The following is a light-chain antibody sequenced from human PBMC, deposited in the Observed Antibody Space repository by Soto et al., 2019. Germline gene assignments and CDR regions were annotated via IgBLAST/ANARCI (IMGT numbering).Light chain of an antibody. CDR3: SSYTDGRTFV. CDR1: SSDVGGYEY. Sequence: QSALTQPRSVSGSPGQSVTISCSGTSSDVGGYEYVSWYQQHPGKAPRLLIYHVGQRPSGVPDRFSGSKSGTTASLTISGLQADDEAEYFCSSYTDGRTFVFGGGTKVTVL. CDR2: HVG. V-gene: IGLV2-11*01. J-gene: IGLJ2*01.